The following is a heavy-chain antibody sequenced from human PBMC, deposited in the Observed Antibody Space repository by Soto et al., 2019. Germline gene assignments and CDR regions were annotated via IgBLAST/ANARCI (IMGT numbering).Heavy chain of an antibody. J-gene: IGHJ4*02. D-gene: IGHD3-9*01. Sequence: EVQLVESGGDLVQRGGSLRLSCAASGFPFSSYWMHWVRHTPGKGLDWVARISGDGVTTYYADSVTGRFTVSRDNAKNPLSLQISGLRAEDTAVYYCAREYYGLLTGYYTDYWGQGTRVPVSS. CDR3: AREYYGLLTGYYTDY. CDR1: GFPFSSYW. CDR2: ISGDGVTT. V-gene: IGHV3-74*01.